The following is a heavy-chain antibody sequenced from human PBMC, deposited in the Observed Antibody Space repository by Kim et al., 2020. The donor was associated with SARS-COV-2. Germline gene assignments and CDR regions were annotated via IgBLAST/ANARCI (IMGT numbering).Heavy chain of an antibody. CDR1: GGSISSYY. D-gene: IGHD3-22*01. J-gene: IGHJ3*02. V-gene: IGHV4-59*08. Sequence: SETLSLTCTVSGGSISSYYWSWIRQPPGKGLEWIGYIYYSGSTNYNPSLKSRVTISGDTSKNQFSLKLSSVTAADTAVYYCARHSYDSSGYYHDAFDIWGQGTMVTVSS. CDR3: ARHSYDSSGYYHDAFDI. CDR2: IYYSGST.